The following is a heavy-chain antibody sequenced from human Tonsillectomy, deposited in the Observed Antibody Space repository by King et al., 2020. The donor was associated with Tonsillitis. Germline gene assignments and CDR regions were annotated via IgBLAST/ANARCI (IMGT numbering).Heavy chain of an antibody. Sequence: VQLQQWGAGLLKPSETLSLTCAVYGGSFSGYYWSWIRQPPGKGLEWIGEINHSGSTNYNPSLKSRVTISVDTSKNQFSLKLSSVTAADTAVYYCARGPPYYDFWSGYPYYYGMDVWGQGTTVTVSS. J-gene: IGHJ6*02. CDR3: ARGPPYYDFWSGYPYYYGMDV. V-gene: IGHV4-34*01. CDR2: INHSGST. CDR1: GGSFSGYY. D-gene: IGHD3-3*01.